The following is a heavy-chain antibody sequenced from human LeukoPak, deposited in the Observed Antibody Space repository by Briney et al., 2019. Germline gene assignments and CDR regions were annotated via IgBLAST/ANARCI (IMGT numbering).Heavy chain of an antibody. V-gene: IGHV4-34*01. J-gene: IGHJ4*02. D-gene: IGHD6-13*01. CDR3: ARVAGKAAAGRNRYFDY. Sequence: PSETLSLTCAVYGGSFSGYYWSWIRQPPGKGLEWIGEINHSGSTNYNPSLKSRVTISVDTSKNQFSLKLSSVTAADTAVYYCARVAGKAAAGRNRYFDYWGQGTLVTVSS. CDR1: GGSFSGYY. CDR2: INHSGST.